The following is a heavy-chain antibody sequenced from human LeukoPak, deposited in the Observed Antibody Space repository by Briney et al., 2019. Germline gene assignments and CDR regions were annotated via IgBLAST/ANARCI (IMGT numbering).Heavy chain of an antibody. CDR2: INHSGST. J-gene: IGHJ4*02. CDR1: GGSFSGYY. V-gene: IGHV4-34*01. Sequence: SETLSPTCAVYGGSFSGYYWSWIRQPPGKGLEWIGEINHSGSTNYNPSLKSRVTISVDTSKNQFSLKLSSVTAADTAVYYCASSLWRPGWQLDVYYFDYWGQGTLVTVSS. D-gene: IGHD2-15*01. CDR3: ASSLWRPGWQLDVYYFDY.